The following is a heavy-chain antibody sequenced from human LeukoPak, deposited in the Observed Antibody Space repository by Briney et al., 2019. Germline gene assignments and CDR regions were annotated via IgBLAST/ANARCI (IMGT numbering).Heavy chain of an antibody. CDR3: ARGAAAAGVVYYYMDV. J-gene: IGHJ6*03. CDR1: GYTFTGYY. V-gene: IGHV1-2*02. CDR2: INPNSGGT. D-gene: IGHD6-13*01. Sequence: ASVKVSCKASGYTFTGYYMHWVRQAPGQGLEWMGWINPNSGGTNYAQKFQGRVTMTRDTSISTAYMELSRLRSDDTAVYYCARGAAAAGVVYYYMDVWGKGTTVTVSS.